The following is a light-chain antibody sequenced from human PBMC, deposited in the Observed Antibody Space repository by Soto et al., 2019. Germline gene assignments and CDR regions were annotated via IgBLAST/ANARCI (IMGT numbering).Light chain of an antibody. CDR2: GAS. V-gene: IGKV3-15*01. J-gene: IGKJ1*01. Sequence: TQAAGTLSFYPGESFTLAYTAIQSVSSSYLAWYQQKPGQAPSLLIFGASTRATGIPARFSGSGSGTEFTLNISSLQSEDFAVYYCQHYNNWPPGTFGPGAKVDIK. CDR3: QHYNNWPPGT. CDR1: QSVSSSY.